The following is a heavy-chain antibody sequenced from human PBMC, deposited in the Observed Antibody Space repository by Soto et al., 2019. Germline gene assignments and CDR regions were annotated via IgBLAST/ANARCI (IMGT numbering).Heavy chain of an antibody. J-gene: IGHJ6*02. D-gene: IGHD2-15*01. CDR3: AYLPCSGGSCYWFSFSGMDV. CDR2: IYWDDDK. V-gene: IGHV2-5*02. Sequence: ITLKESGPTLVKPTQTLTLTCTFSGVSLSTSGVGVAWIRQPPGKALEWLALIYWDDDKRYRPSLESRLTITKDTSKNQVVLTMTNMDSVDTATYYCAYLPCSGGSCYWFSFSGMDVWGQWTTFTVSS. CDR1: GVSLSTSGVG.